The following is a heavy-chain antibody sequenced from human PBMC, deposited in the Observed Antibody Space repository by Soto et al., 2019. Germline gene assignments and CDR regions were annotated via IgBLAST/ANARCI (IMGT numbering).Heavy chain of an antibody. Sequence: PSETLSLTCTVSGGSISSYYWSWIRQPPGKGLEWIGSIYYSGTTYYNPSLNSRVTVSVDTSKNQFSLKVTSVTAADTAVYYCARLHGYCISSSCHGHYAMDVWGQGTTVTAP. J-gene: IGHJ6*02. CDR1: GGSISSYY. D-gene: IGHD2-2*01. CDR3: ARLHGYCISSSCHGHYAMDV. CDR2: IYYSGTT. V-gene: IGHV4-59*05.